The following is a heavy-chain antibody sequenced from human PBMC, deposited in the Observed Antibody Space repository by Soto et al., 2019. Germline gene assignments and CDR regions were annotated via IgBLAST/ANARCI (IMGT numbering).Heavy chain of an antibody. Sequence: QVQLVESGGGVVQPGRSLRLSCAASGFTFSSYAMHWVRQAPGKGLEWVAVISYDGSNKYYADSVKGRFTISRDNSKNTLYLQMNSLRAEDTAVYYCAREPGDYHYYYGMDVWGQGTTVTVSS. J-gene: IGHJ6*02. CDR3: AREPGDYHYYYGMDV. V-gene: IGHV3-30-3*01. CDR2: ISYDGSNK. D-gene: IGHD3-10*01. CDR1: GFTFSSYA.